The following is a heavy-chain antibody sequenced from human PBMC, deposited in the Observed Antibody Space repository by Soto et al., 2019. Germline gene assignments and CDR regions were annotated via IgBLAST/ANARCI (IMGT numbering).Heavy chain of an antibody. CDR2: INPNSGDT. CDR1: GYTFTGYF. Sequence: GASVKVSCKASGYTFTGYFMHWVRQAPGQGLEWMGWINPNSGDTNYPQKFQGWVTMTRDTSINTAYMEVSRLSSDDTAVYYCAREVAGGMDVWGQGITVTVSS. J-gene: IGHJ6*02. V-gene: IGHV1-2*04. CDR3: AREVAGGMDV.